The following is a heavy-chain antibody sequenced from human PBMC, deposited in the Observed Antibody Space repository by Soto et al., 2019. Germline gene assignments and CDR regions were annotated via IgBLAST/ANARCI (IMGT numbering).Heavy chain of an antibody. V-gene: IGHV1-69*02. Sequence: QVQLVQSGAEVQKPGSSVKVSCKASGGTFSSYTISWVRQAPGQGLEWMGRIIPILGIANYAQKFQGRVTITADKSTSTAYMELSSLRSEDTAVYYCARGQRGYSYGYGDEAIDYWGQGTLVTVSS. CDR1: GGTFSSYT. J-gene: IGHJ4*02. D-gene: IGHD5-18*01. CDR3: ARGQRGYSYGYGDEAIDY. CDR2: IIPILGIA.